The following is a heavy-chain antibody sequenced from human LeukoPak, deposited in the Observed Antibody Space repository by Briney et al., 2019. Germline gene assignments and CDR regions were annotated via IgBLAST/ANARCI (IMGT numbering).Heavy chain of an antibody. Sequence: GGSLRLSCAASGFTFSSYAMSWVRQAPGKGLELVSAISGSGGSTYYADSVKGRFTISRDNSKNTLYLQMNSLRAEDTAVYYCAKDLGDIVVVVAATGGDNWFDPWGQGTLVTVSS. J-gene: IGHJ5*02. CDR2: ISGSGGST. V-gene: IGHV3-23*01. CDR3: AKDLGDIVVVVAATGGDNWFDP. D-gene: IGHD2-15*01. CDR1: GFTFSSYA.